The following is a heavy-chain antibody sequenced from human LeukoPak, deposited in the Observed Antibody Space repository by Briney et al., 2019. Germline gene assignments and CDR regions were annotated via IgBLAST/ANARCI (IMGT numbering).Heavy chain of an antibody. CDR1: GGSISTNNW. CDR2: IHHSGST. V-gene: IGHV4-4*02. J-gene: IGHJ6*03. D-gene: IGHD6-19*01. Sequence: SETLSLTCAVSGGSISTNNWWTWVRQPPGKGLEWIGEIHHSGSTDYNPSLKSRVTISPDKSKNQFSLTLTSVTAADTAVYYCARTESGWYSYYYYMDVWGKGTTVTISS. CDR3: ARTESGWYSYYYYMDV.